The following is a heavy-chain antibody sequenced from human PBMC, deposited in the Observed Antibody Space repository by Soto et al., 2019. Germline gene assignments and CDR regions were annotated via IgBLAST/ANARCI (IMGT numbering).Heavy chain of an antibody. V-gene: IGHV3-7*01. CDR2: IKQDGSEK. J-gene: IGHJ6*03. CDR3: ARSEPAPTSGSYYYFMDV. Sequence: GGSLRLSCAASGFTFSIYWMNWVRQAPGKGLEWVANIKQDGSEKYYVDSVKGRFTISRDNAKDSLYLQMNSLRAEDTAVYYCARSEPAPTSGSYYYFMDVWGKGTTVTVSS. CDR1: GFTFSIYW.